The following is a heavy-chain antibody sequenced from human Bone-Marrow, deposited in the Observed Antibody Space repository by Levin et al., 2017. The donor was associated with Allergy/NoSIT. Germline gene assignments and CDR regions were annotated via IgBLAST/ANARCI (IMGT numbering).Heavy chain of an antibody. D-gene: IGHD3-10*01. CDR3: ARGSGTGGTDFDP. Sequence: PGGSLRLSCAASGFTFSNFAMHWVRQAPGKGLEWVAFIWYDASNKYYADSVKGRFTISRDNSKNTVYLQMDRLRAEDTAVYYCARGSGTGGTDFDPWGQGTLVTVSS. V-gene: IGHV3-33*01. CDR2: IWYDASNK. CDR1: GFTFSNFA. J-gene: IGHJ5*02.